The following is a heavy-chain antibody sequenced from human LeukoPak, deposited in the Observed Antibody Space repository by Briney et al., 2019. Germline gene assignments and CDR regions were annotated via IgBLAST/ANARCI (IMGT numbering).Heavy chain of an antibody. CDR1: GFTFSSYA. J-gene: IGHJ4*02. V-gene: IGHV3-30*04. Sequence: PGGSQRLSCAASGFTFSSYAMHWVRQAPGKGLEWVAVISYDGSNKYYADSVKGRFTISRDNSKNTLYLQMNSLRAEDTAVYYCVVVGTIAARRVAPSKFDYWGQGTLVTVSS. CDR2: ISYDGSNK. D-gene: IGHD6-6*01. CDR3: VVVGTIAARRVAPSKFDY.